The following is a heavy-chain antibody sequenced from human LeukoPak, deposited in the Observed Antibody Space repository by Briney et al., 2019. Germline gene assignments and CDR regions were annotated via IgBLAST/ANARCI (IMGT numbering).Heavy chain of an antibody. Sequence: GASVKVSCKASGYTFTSYGISWVRQAPGQGLEWMGRIIPIFGSANYAQKFQGRVTITADKSTSTAYMELSSLRSEDTAVYYCARGVYCGGACYPNFFYFYMDVWGKGTTVTVSS. J-gene: IGHJ6*03. CDR1: GYTFTSYG. D-gene: IGHD2-21*02. CDR3: ARGVYCGGACYPNFFYFYMDV. CDR2: IIPIFGSA. V-gene: IGHV1-69*06.